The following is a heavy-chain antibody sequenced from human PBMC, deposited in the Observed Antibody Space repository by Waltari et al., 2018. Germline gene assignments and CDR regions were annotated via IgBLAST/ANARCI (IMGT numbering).Heavy chain of an antibody. D-gene: IGHD6-13*01. CDR2: IIPIFGTA. Sequence: QVQLVQSGAEVKKPGSSVKVSCKASGGTFSNYAISWVRQAPGQGLEWMGGIIPIFGTANYAQKFQGRVTITADESTSTAYMELSSLRSEDTAVYYCARGAAGNDYYYYYGMDVWGQGTTVTVSS. V-gene: IGHV1-69*13. J-gene: IGHJ6*02. CDR3: ARGAAGNDYYYYYGMDV. CDR1: GGTFSNYA.